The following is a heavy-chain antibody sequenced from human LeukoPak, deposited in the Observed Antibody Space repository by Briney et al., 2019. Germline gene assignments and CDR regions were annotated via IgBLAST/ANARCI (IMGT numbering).Heavy chain of an antibody. J-gene: IGHJ4*02. Sequence: GGSLRLSCAASGFTFSSYAMSWVRQAPGKGLEWVSAISGRGGSTYYADSVKGRFTISRDDSKNTLYLQMNSLRAEDTAVYYCAKDQRGYCSGGTCSFDYWGQGTLVTVSS. CDR3: AKDQRGYCSGGTCSFDY. CDR1: GFTFSSYA. V-gene: IGHV3-23*01. D-gene: IGHD2-15*01. CDR2: ISGRGGST.